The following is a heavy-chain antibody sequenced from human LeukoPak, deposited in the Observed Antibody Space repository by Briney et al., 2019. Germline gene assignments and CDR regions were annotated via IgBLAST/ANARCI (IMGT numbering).Heavy chain of an antibody. CDR3: PRGGPMATGLDY. D-gene: IGHD3-9*01. J-gene: IGHJ4*02. CDR1: GGSISSYY. Sequence: SETLSLTCTVSGGSISSYYWSWIRQPPGKGLEWIGYIYYSGSTNYNPPLTSRVTISVDTSKNQFSLKLSSVAAADTAVYYCPRGGPMATGLDYWGQGTLVTVSS. V-gene: IGHV4-59*01. CDR2: IYYSGST.